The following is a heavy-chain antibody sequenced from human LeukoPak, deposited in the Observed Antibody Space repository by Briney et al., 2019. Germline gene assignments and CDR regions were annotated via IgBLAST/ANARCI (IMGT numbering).Heavy chain of an antibody. D-gene: IGHD2-8*02. Sequence: GGSLRLSCEASGFTFTGSEMNWVRQAPGKGLEWISYISSSGSTIQYAGSVKGRFTISRDNHKNSLYLQMNSLRAEDTAVYYCARDKALMLYTSDAFDVWGQGTVVTVSS. CDR3: ARDKALMLYTSDAFDV. J-gene: IGHJ3*01. CDR2: ISSSGSTI. CDR1: GFTFTGSE. V-gene: IGHV3-48*03.